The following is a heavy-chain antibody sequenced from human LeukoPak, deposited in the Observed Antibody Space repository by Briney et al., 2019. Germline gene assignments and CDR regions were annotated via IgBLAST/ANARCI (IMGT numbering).Heavy chain of an antibody. J-gene: IGHJ4*02. Sequence: GGSLRLSCAASGFTVSSTYMSRVRQAPGKGLEWVSEIYSGGDTYYADSVKGRFTISRDNSKNTLFLQMNSLRVEDTAVYFCARGDCTTTRCSTSPFDSWGQGTLVTVSS. V-gene: IGHV3-53*01. CDR1: GFTVSSTY. CDR3: ARGDCTTTRCSTSPFDS. CDR2: IYSGGDT. D-gene: IGHD2-2*02.